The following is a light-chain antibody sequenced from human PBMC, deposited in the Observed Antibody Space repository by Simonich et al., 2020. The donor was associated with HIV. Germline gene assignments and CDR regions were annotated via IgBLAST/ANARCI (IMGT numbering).Light chain of an antibody. J-gene: IGKJ4*01. Sequence: DIVLTQTPLSLSVTPGQPASISCKSRQNLLHTDGKAYLYWYLQKPGQSPRLLIYAVSNRFSGVPDRFSGSGSGTQFTLKIGRVEAEDVGVYYCMQSIQLPLTFGGGTKVEIK. CDR2: AVS. V-gene: IGKV2D-29*02. CDR3: MQSIQLPLT. CDR1: QNLLHTDGKAY.